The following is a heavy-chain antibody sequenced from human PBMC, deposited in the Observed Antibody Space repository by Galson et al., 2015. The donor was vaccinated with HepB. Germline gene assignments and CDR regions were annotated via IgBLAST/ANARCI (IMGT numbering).Heavy chain of an antibody. CDR2: ISGSGGST. CDR1: GFTFSSYA. CDR3: AKDGLTDIVVVPAAFYWYFDL. Sequence: SLRLSCAASGFTFSSYAMSWVRQAPGKGLEWVSAISGSGGSTYYADSVKGRFTISRDNSKNTLYLQMNSLRAEDTAVYYCAKDGLTDIVVVPAAFYWYFDLWGRGTLVTVSS. J-gene: IGHJ2*01. V-gene: IGHV3-23*01. D-gene: IGHD2-2*01.